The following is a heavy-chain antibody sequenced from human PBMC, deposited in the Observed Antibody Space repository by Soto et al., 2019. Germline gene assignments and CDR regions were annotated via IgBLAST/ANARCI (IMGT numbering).Heavy chain of an antibody. J-gene: IGHJ4*02. CDR3: ARQARGATWSDFDY. CDR2: IYYSGTN. Sequence: PSXTLSLTCTVSGGSISNSDYYWCWIRQSPGKGLEWIGSIYYSGTNFYDPSLRSRLSMSVDTSKNQFSLRLNSVTAADTAVYYCARQARGATWSDFDYWSQGTLVTVSS. CDR1: GGSISNSDYY. V-gene: IGHV4-39*01. D-gene: IGHD1-26*01.